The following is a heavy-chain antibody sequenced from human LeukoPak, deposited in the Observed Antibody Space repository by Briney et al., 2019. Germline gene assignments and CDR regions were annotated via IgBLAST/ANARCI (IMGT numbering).Heavy chain of an antibody. D-gene: IGHD5-12*01. CDR1: GGSFSGYY. CDR3: ARENLRGYSGYDTDLDY. CDR2: INHSGST. J-gene: IGHJ4*02. V-gene: IGHV4-34*01. Sequence: KASETLSLTCAVYGGSFSGYYWSWIRQPPGKWLEWIGEINHSGSTNYNPSLKSRVTISVDTSKNQFSLKLSSVTAADTAVYYCARENLRGYSGYDTDLDYWGQGTLVTVSS.